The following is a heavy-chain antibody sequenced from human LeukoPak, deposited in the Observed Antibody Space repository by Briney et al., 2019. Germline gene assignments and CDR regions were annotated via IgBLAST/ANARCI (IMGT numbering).Heavy chain of an antibody. CDR1: GGSYSGYY. Sequence: SETLSLTCAVYGGSYSGYYWSWIRQPPGKGLEWIGEINHSGSTNYNPSLKSRVTISVDTSKNQFSLKLSSVTAADTAVYYCARADLWFGEFDYWGQGTLVTVSS. CDR3: ARADLWFGEFDY. J-gene: IGHJ4*02. V-gene: IGHV4-34*01. CDR2: INHSGST. D-gene: IGHD3-10*01.